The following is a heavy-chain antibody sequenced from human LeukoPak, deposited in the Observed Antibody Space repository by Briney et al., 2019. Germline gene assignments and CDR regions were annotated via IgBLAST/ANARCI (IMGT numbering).Heavy chain of an antibody. CDR2: ISYDGSNK. Sequence: GGSLRLSCAASGFTFSSYGMHWVRQAPGKGLEWVAVISYDGSNKYYADSVKGRFTISRDNSKNTLYLQMNSLRAEDTAVYYCAKDSEAGSSSYLDYWGQGTLVTVSS. CDR3: AKDSEAGSSSYLDY. D-gene: IGHD3-10*01. J-gene: IGHJ4*02. V-gene: IGHV3-30*18. CDR1: GFTFSSYG.